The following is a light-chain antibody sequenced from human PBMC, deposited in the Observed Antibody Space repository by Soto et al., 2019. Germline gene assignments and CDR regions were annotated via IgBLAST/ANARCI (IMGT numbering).Light chain of an antibody. CDR3: LQHNSYPYT. Sequence: DIQMTQSPSAMPASVGDRVTINCRASQGISNYLACFQQKPGKVPKRLIYAASNLQCGVPSRFSGSGSGTEFTLTISSLQAEHLATYYCLQHNSYPYTFGQGTKRES. CDR1: QGISNY. CDR2: AAS. V-gene: IGKV1-17*03. J-gene: IGKJ2*01.